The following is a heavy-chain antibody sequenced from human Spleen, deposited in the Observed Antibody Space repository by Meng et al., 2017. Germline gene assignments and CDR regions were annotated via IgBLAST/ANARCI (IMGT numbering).Heavy chain of an antibody. D-gene: IGHD5-12*01. CDR3: ARDSTNSGYDSTYFDY. Sequence: SVKVSCKASGGTFSSYAISWARQAPGQGLEWMGGIIPIFGTANYAQKFQGRVTITTDESTSTAYMELSSLRSEDTAVYYCARDSTNSGYDSTYFDYWGQGTLVTVSS. V-gene: IGHV1-69*05. CDR1: GGTFSSYA. J-gene: IGHJ4*02. CDR2: IIPIFGTA.